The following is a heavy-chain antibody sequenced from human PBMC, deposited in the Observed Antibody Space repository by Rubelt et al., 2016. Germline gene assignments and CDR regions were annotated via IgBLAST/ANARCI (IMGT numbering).Heavy chain of an antibody. J-gene: IGHJ4*02. CDR2: IYSGGST. CDR3: ARNWGFDY. D-gene: IGHD7-27*01. CDR1: GSSFSTSW. V-gene: IGHV3-66*01. Sequence: EVQLVESGGGLVQPGGSLRLSCAASGSSFSTSWMHWVRQVPGTGLEWVSVIYSGGSTSYADSVKGRFTISKGNSKTTLYLQMNSLRAEDTAVYYCARNWGFDYWGQGTLVTVSS.